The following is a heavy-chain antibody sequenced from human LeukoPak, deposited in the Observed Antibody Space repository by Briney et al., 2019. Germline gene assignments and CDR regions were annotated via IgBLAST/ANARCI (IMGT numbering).Heavy chain of an antibody. Sequence: GESLKISCAASGFTFSGYGMHWVRLAPGKGLEWVAVKSYDGSYKNYADSVQGRLSITRDNSRNTVYLQMNGLRDEDTAIYYCAKDRRFSYASGSSELDYWGQGTPGTVS. D-gene: IGHD3-10*01. CDR1: GFTFSGYG. CDR2: KSYDGSYK. V-gene: IGHV3-30*18. J-gene: IGHJ4*02. CDR3: AKDRRFSYASGSSELDY.